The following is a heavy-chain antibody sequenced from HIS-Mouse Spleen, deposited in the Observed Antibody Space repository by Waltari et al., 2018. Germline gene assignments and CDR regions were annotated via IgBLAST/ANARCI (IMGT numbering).Heavy chain of an antibody. CDR1: GFTFSSYW. Sequence: EVQLVESGGGLVQPGGSLRLSCAASGFTFSSYWMSWVRQAPGKGLEGGAKIKKDGIEKYYVDSVKGRFTISRDNAKNSLYLQMNSLRAEDTAVYYCARAGRYGSDYWGQGTLVTVSS. J-gene: IGHJ4*02. V-gene: IGHV3-7*01. CDR2: IKKDGIEK. D-gene: IGHD5-18*01. CDR3: ARAGRYGSDY.